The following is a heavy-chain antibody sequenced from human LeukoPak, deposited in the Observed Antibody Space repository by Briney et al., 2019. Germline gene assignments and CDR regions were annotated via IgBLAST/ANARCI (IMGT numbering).Heavy chain of an antibody. CDR2: ISSSGSTI. J-gene: IGHJ4*02. D-gene: IGHD3-22*01. Sequence: GGSLRLSCAASGITFSSYGMNWVRQAPGKGLEWVSYISSSGSTIYYADSVKGRFTISRDNAKNSLYLQMNSLRAEDTAVYYCARVDYDSSGYYFDYWGQGTLVTVSS. V-gene: IGHV3-48*03. CDR1: GITFSSYG. CDR3: ARVDYDSSGYYFDY.